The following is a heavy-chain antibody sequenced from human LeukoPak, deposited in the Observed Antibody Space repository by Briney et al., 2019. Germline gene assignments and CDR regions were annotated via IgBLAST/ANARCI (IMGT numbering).Heavy chain of an antibody. Sequence: PSETLSLTCTVSGGSISSYYWSWIRQPPGKGLEWIGYIYYSGSTNYNPSLKSRVTISVDTSKNQFSLKLSSVTAADTAVYYRARAKGAGTFDYWGQGTLVTVSS. CDR2: IYYSGST. D-gene: IGHD1-26*01. V-gene: IGHV4-59*01. CDR3: ARAKGAGTFDY. J-gene: IGHJ4*02. CDR1: GGSISSYY.